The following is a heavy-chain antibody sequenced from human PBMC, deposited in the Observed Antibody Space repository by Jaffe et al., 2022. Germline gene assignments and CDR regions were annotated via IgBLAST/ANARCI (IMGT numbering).Heavy chain of an antibody. Sequence: QVQLQESGPGLVKPSETLSLTCAVSGYSISSGYYWGWIRQPPGKGLEWIGSIYHSGSTYYNPSLKSRVTISVDTSKNQFSLKLSSVTAADTAVYYCARVFYYDILTGYYYFDYWGQGTLVTVSS. J-gene: IGHJ4*02. D-gene: IGHD3-9*01. CDR2: IYHSGST. CDR1: GYSISSGYY. V-gene: IGHV4-38-2*01. CDR3: ARVFYYDILTGYYYFDY.